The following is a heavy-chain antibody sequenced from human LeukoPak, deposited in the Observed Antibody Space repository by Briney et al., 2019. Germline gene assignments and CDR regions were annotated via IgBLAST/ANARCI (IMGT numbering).Heavy chain of an antibody. D-gene: IGHD3-22*01. CDR1: GGSITDYY. Sequence: PSETLSLTCTVSGGSITDYYWSWIRQPPGKGLEWIGNIYYSGSTNYNPSLKSRVTISVDTSKNQFSLKLSSVTAADTAVYYCARVFTDSSGYPYWYFDLWGRGTLVTVSS. CDR2: IYYSGST. J-gene: IGHJ2*01. V-gene: IGHV4-59*12. CDR3: ARVFTDSSGYPYWYFDL.